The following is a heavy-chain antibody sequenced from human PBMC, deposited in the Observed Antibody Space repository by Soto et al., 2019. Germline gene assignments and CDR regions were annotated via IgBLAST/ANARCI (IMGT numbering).Heavy chain of an antibody. CDR1: GGSLSSGGYY. D-gene: IGHD3-10*01. Sequence: PSETLSLTCTVSGGSLSSGGYYWSWIRQHPGKGLEWIGYIYYSGSTYYNPSLKSRVTISVDTSKNQFSLKLSSVTAADTAVYYCAKAVNYYGSGSYYGLGAFDIWGQGTMVTVSS. V-gene: IGHV4-31*03. CDR3: AKAVNYYGSGSYYGLGAFDI. J-gene: IGHJ3*02. CDR2: IYYSGST.